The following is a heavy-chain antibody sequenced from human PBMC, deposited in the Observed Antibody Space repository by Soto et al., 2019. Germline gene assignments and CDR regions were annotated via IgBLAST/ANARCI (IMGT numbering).Heavy chain of an antibody. J-gene: IGHJ4*02. D-gene: IGHD3-9*01. CDR2: IIPIFGTA. V-gene: IGHV1-69*13. Sequence: SVKVSCKASGGTFSSYAISWVRQAPGQGLEWMGGIIPIFGTANYAQKFQGRVTITADESTSTAYMELRSLRSDDTAVYYCARDQGILTGYDYFDYWGQGTLVTVSS. CDR1: GGTFSSYA. CDR3: ARDQGILTGYDYFDY.